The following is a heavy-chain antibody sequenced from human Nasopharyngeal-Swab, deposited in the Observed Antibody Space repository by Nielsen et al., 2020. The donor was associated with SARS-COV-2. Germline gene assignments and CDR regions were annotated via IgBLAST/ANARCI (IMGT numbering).Heavy chain of an antibody. J-gene: IGHJ6*02. V-gene: IGHV3-23*01. Sequence: RQCPGQGLEWDSAISGSGGSTYYADSVKGRFTISRDNSKNTLYLQMNSLRAEDTAVYYCAKLAPHTDTTQHYYGSGSYYHYYYYGMDVWGQGTTVTVSS. CDR3: AKLAPHTDTTQHYYGSGSYYHYYYYGMDV. CDR2: ISGSGGST. D-gene: IGHD3-10*01.